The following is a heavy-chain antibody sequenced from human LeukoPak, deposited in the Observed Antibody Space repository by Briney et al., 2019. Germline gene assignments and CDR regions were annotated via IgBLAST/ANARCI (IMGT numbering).Heavy chain of an antibody. D-gene: IGHD6-13*01. CDR2: INPNSGGT. Sequence: ASVKVSCKASGYTFTGYYMRWVRQAPGQGLEWMGWINPNSGGTNYAQKFQGRVTMTRDTSISTAYMELSRLRSDDTAVYYCARDVEQQLPDAFDIWGQGTMVTVSS. CDR1: GYTFTGYY. V-gene: IGHV1-2*02. CDR3: ARDVEQQLPDAFDI. J-gene: IGHJ3*02.